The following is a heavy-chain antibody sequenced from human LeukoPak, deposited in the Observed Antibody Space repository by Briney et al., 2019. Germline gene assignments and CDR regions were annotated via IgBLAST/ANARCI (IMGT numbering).Heavy chain of an antibody. CDR3: AKVGGSSWGGGDY. CDR1: GFTFDDHG. Sequence: PGGSLRLSCGASGFTFDDHGMSWVRQAPGRGLEGGSGINWSGGSPAYADSVKGRFTISRDNAKNSLYLQMNSRRAGDTALYYSAKVGGSSWGGGDYWGQGTLVTVSS. CDR2: INWSGGSP. D-gene: IGHD3-10*01. J-gene: IGHJ4*02. V-gene: IGHV3-20*04.